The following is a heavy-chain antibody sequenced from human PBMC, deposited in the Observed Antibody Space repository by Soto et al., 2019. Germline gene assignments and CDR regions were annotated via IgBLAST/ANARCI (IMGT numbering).Heavy chain of an antibody. J-gene: IGHJ5*02. D-gene: IGHD2-21*01. V-gene: IGHV4-31*03. CDR3: ARLRIATNNYKWFDP. CDR2: IYVTGAV. Sequence: PSETLSLTCSVSDAALNSGNYYWSWIRQVPGKGLEWIGHIYVTGAVDYNPSLRDRITISQDTSERQFSLNLRLVTAADTAVYYCARLRIATNNYKWFDPWGQGTLVTV. CDR1: DAALNSGNYY.